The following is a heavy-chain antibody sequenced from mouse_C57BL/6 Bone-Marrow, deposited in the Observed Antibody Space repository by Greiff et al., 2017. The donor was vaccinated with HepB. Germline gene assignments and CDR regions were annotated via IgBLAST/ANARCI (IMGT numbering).Heavy chain of an antibody. CDR3: ARGVTTVPLFAY. D-gene: IGHD1-1*01. CDR2: ISDGGSYT. CDR1: GFTFSSYA. V-gene: IGHV5-4*03. Sequence: EVKLVESGGGLVKPGGSLKLSCAASGFTFSSYAMSWVRQTPEKRLEWVATISDGGSYTYYPDNVKGRFTISRDNAKNNLYLQMSHLKSEDTAMYYCARGVTTVPLFAYWGQGTLVTVSA. J-gene: IGHJ3*01.